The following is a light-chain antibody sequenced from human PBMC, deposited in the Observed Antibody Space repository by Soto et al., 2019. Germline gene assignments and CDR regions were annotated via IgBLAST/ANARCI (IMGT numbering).Light chain of an antibody. J-gene: IGKJ1*01. Sequence: DIQMTQSPSSLSPSVGDRVTITCRASRSISDWLAWYQQKPGKAPELLIFDASNLKSGVSSRFSGSGSGTEFTLTISSLQSEDFAVYYCQQYTNWPPYTFGQGTKVDIK. CDR1: RSISDW. CDR2: DAS. CDR3: QQYTNWPPYT. V-gene: IGKV1-5*01.